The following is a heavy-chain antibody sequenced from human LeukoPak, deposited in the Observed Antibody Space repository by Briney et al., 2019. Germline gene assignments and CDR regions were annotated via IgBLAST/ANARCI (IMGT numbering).Heavy chain of an antibody. J-gene: IGHJ4*02. CDR2: INPNSGGT. V-gene: IGHV1-2*02. Sequence: GASVKVSCKASGYTFTGYYMHWVRQAPGQGLEWMGWINPNSGGTNDAQKFQGRVTMTRDTSISTAYMELSRLRSDDTAVYYCARGNSGSYPNFDYWGQGTLVTVSS. D-gene: IGHD1-26*01. CDR3: ARGNSGSYPNFDY. CDR1: GYTFTGYY.